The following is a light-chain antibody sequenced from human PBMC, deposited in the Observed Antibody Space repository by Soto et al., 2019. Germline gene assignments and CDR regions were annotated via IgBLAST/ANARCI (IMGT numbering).Light chain of an antibody. J-gene: IGKJ5*01. CDR2: GAS. Sequence: EIVLTQSPGTLSLSPGERAALSCGASQSVGSSYLAWYQQKPGQAPRLLIYGASNRATGIPARFSGSGSGTDFTLTISRLEPEDFAVYYCQQYVSSQITFGQGTRLEI. CDR3: QQYVSSQIT. CDR1: QSVGSSY. V-gene: IGKV3-20*01.